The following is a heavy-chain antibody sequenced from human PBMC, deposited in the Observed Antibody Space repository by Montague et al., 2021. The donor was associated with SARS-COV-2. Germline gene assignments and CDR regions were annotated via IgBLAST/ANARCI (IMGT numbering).Heavy chain of an antibody. V-gene: IGHV4-59*01. CDR1: GGSISSYY. D-gene: IGHD1-1*01. J-gene: IGHJ6*03. Sequence: SETLSLTCTVSGGSISSYYWSWIRQPPGKGLEWIGYLYYSGSTNYDPSLKSRVTISVDTSKNQFSLRLNSVTAADTAVYYCARHSPGYRYFYYLDVWGKGTTVTVSS. CDR2: LYYSGST. CDR3: ARHSPGYRYFYYLDV.